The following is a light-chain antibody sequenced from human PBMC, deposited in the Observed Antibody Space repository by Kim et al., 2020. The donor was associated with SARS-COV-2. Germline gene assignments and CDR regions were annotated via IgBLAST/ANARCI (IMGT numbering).Light chain of an antibody. CDR3: HQYGSSPPYS. Sequence: SPGERATLSCRASQTVSSNYLAWYQQKPGQAPRLLIYGASSRATGIPDRFSGSGSGTDCTLTISRLEPEDFAVYYCHQYGSSPPYSFGQGTKLEI. J-gene: IGKJ2*03. CDR1: QTVSSNY. V-gene: IGKV3-20*01. CDR2: GAS.